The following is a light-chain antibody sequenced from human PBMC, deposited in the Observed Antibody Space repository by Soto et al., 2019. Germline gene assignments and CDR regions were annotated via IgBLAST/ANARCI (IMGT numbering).Light chain of an antibody. V-gene: IGLV4-60*02. CDR1: SLHSSYI. Sequence: QPVLAQSSSASASLGSSVKLTCTLSSLHSSYIIAWHQQQPGKAPRYLMKLEGSGNYNKGSGVPDRFSGSSSGADRYLTISNLQFEDEAEYYCETWDSNTRVFGGGTKLTVL. J-gene: IGLJ2*01. CDR2: LEGSGNY. CDR3: ETWDSNTRV.